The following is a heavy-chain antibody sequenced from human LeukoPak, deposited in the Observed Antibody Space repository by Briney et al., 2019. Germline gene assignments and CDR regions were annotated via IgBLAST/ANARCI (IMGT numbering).Heavy chain of an antibody. CDR3: ARMAYYYDFSGYYAISYFDY. CDR1: GFSLSTSGMR. V-gene: IGHV2-70*04. CDR2: IEWDDDK. J-gene: IGHJ4*02. Sequence: SGPTLVNATQTLTLTCTFPGFSLSTSGMRVSWIRQPPAKDLEWLARIEWDDDKFYSTSLKTRLTISKDTSKNQVVLTMTNMDPVDTATYYCARMAYYYDFSGYYAISYFDYWGQGTLVTVSS. D-gene: IGHD3-22*01.